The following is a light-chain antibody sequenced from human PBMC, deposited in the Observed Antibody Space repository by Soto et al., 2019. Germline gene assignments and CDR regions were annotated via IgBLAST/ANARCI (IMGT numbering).Light chain of an antibody. Sequence: DIVMTQSPDSLAVSLGERATINCKSSQSVLSSSNNKNYLTWYQQKPGQPPNLLIYWASTRESGVPDRFSGSGSGTDFTLTISSLQAEDVAVYYCQQYFDTPTFGGGTKVEIK. CDR3: QQYFDTPT. J-gene: IGKJ4*01. V-gene: IGKV4-1*01. CDR2: WAS. CDR1: QSVLSSSNNKNY.